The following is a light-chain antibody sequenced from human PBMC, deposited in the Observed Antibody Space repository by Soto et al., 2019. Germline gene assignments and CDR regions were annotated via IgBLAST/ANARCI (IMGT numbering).Light chain of an antibody. CDR3: QQYNNFTWT. Sequence: DIQMTQSPSTLSASIVDGATITCRGSQSVSGSLAWYQQTPGEAPKLLISDASKLENGVSSRFRGRGSGTEFTLSINSLQTEDSATYDCQQYNNFTWTFGLGTKVDI. J-gene: IGKJ1*01. CDR1: QSVSGS. V-gene: IGKV1-5*01. CDR2: DAS.